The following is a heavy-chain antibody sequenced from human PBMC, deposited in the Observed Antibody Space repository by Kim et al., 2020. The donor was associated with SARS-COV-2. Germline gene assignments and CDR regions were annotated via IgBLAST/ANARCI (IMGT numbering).Heavy chain of an antibody. J-gene: IGHJ3*02. V-gene: IGHV3-33*01. CDR1: AFTFSVYG. CDR3: ATDRGGAPFDM. D-gene: IGHD3-16*01. Sequence: GGSLRLSCAASAFTFSVYGMHWVRQAPGKGLEWVAVIWNDGTTTSYADSVKGRFTISRDNSKTTLYLQMNSLRAEDTAVYYCATDRGGAPFDMWGQGTLGTVSS. CDR2: IWNDGTTT.